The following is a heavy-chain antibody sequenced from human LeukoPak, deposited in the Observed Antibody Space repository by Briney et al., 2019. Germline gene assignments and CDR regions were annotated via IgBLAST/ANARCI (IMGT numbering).Heavy chain of an antibody. CDR3: ARGRYDILTGYLAFDI. CDR1: GGSFSGYY. D-gene: IGHD3-9*01. J-gene: IGHJ3*02. V-gene: IGHV4-59*01. CDR2: IYYSGST. Sequence: SETLSLTCAVYGGSFSGYYWSWIRQPPGKGLEWIGYIYYSGSTNYNPSLKSRVTISVDTSKNQFSLKLSSVTAADTAVYYCARGRYDILTGYLAFDIWGQGTMVTVSS.